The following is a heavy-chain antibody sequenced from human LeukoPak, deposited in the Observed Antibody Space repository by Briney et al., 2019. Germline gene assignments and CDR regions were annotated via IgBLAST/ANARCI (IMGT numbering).Heavy chain of an antibody. CDR2: IIPIFGTA. V-gene: IGHV1-69*05. J-gene: IGHJ4*02. CDR1: GGTFSSYA. Sequence: SVTVSCKASGGTFSSYAISWVRQAPGQGLEWMGGIIPIFGTANYAQKFQGRVTITTAESTSTAYMERSSLESEDTALYYCARGHYYERSGNYGENYFDYWAREPWSPSPQ. D-gene: IGHD3-22*01. CDR3: ARGHYYERSGNYGENYFDY.